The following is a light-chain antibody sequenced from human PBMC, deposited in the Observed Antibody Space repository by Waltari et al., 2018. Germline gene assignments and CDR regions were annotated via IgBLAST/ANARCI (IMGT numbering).Light chain of an antibody. CDR1: SSNIGSNY. CDR2: RND. CDR3: AAWGDSLSGHVV. V-gene: IGLV1-47*01. J-gene: IGLJ2*01. Sequence: QSVLTQPPSASGTPGQRVTISCSGSSSNIGSNYVYWYQQLPGTAPKVLIYRNDQRPSAGPDRCPGSKSGTSASLASVGLRSEDEADYYCAAWGDSLSGHVVFGGGTKLTVL.